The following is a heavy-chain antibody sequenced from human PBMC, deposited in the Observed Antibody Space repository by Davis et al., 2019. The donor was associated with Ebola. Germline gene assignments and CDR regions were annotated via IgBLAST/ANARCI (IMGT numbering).Heavy chain of an antibody. CDR1: GGSFSGYY. V-gene: IGHV4-34*01. CDR2: INHSGST. CDR3: ARGVRYYYGSGGPYYYYGMDV. D-gene: IGHD3-10*01. Sequence: MPSETLSLTCAVYGGSFSGYYWSWIRQPPGKGLEWIGEINHSGSTNYNPSLKSRVTISVDTSKNQFSLKLSSVTAADTAVYYCARGVRYYYGSGGPYYYYGMDVWGQGTTVTVSS. J-gene: IGHJ6*02.